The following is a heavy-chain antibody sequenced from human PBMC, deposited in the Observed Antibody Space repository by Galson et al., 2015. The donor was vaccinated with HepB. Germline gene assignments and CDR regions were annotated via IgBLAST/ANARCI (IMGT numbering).Heavy chain of an antibody. D-gene: IGHD6-6*01. CDR2: ISFDGSNG. V-gene: IGHV3-30*03. CDR3: VREDYSSSSMDFDL. Sequence: SLRLSCAASGFTFSRYAMTWVRQAPGKGLEWVAVISFDGSNGNYGDSVKGRFSISRENSMNTLYLQMSSLRAEDTAVYYCVREDYSSSSMDFDLWGQGTLVIVSS. CDR1: GFTFSRYA. J-gene: IGHJ4*02.